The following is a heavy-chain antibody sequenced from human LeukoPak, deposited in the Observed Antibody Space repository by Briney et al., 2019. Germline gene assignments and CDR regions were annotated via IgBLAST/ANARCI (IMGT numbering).Heavy chain of an antibody. CDR1: GGSFSGYY. CDR2: INDSGST. D-gene: IGHD4-17*01. Sequence: SETLSLTCAVYGGSFSGYYWSWIRQPPGKGLEWIGEINDSGSTNYNPSLKSRVTISVDTSKNQFSLKLSSVTAADTAVYYCARTTVTTNYFDLWGRGTLVTVSS. J-gene: IGHJ2*01. CDR3: ARTTVTTNYFDL. V-gene: IGHV4-34*01.